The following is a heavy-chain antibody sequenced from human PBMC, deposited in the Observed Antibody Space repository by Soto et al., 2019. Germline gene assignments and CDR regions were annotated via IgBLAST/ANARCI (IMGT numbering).Heavy chain of an antibody. CDR1: GYSFTSYW. V-gene: IGHV5-10-1*01. CDR3: ARRVAVYGMDV. CDR2: IDPSESYT. J-gene: IGHJ6*02. Sequence: GESLKISCRGSGYSFTSYWISWVRQMPGKGLEWMGRIDPSESYTNYSPSFQGHVTISADKSVSTAYLQWSSLKDSDTALYYCARRVAVYGMDVWGQGTTVKVSS. D-gene: IGHD6-19*01.